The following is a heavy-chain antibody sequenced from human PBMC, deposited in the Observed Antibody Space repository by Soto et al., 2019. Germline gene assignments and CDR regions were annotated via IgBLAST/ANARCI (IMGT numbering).Heavy chain of an antibody. J-gene: IGHJ4*02. CDR3: ARTDTGGTYFEF. V-gene: IGHV3-33*08. Sequence: GGSLRLSCADSGFTFSEYDMHWVRQAPGKGLEWVALISYLGTKTDYADSVKGRFTISRDNFKKTVSLQMESLRAEDSAVYFCARTDTGGTYFEFWGRGTLVTVSS. CDR1: GFTFSEYD. D-gene: IGHD3-16*01. CDR2: ISYLGTKT.